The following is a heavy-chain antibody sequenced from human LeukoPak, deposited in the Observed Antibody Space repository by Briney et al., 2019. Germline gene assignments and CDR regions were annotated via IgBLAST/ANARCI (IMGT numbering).Heavy chain of an antibody. CDR1: GGSFSGYY. Sequence: SETLSLTCAVYGGSFSGYYWSWIRQPPGKGLEWIGEINHSGSTNYNPSLKSRVTISVDTSKNQFSLKLSSVTAADTAVYYCARGLPHCSSTSCSHKAPGRYGMDVWGQGTTVTVSS. CDR3: ARGLPHCSSTSCSHKAPGRYGMDV. D-gene: IGHD2-2*01. J-gene: IGHJ6*02. V-gene: IGHV4-34*01. CDR2: INHSGST.